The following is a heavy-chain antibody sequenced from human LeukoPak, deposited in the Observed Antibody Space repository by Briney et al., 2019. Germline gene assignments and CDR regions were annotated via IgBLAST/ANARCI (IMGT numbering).Heavy chain of an antibody. J-gene: IGHJ4*02. CDR3: ARGRSGYDPFDY. Sequence: TGGSLRLSCAASGFTFSSYDMNWVRQAPGKGLEWVSYISSSSGTIYYADSVKGRFTISRDNAKNSLSLQMNSLRAEDTAVYYCARGRSGYDPFDYWGQGTLVTVSS. CDR1: GFTFSSYD. CDR2: ISSSSGTI. V-gene: IGHV3-48*01. D-gene: IGHD5-12*01.